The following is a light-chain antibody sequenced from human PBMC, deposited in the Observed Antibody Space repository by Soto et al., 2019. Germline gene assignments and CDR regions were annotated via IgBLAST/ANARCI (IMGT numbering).Light chain of an antibody. CDR3: HQYGSSPLT. CDR2: GAS. V-gene: IGKV3-20*01. Sequence: EIVLTQSPGTLSLSPGERATLSCRASQSVSSSFLAWYQQKPGQAPRLLIDGASSRATGIPDRFSGSGSGTDFTLTISRLEPADVAVYHCHQYGSSPLTFGGGTKVEIK. J-gene: IGKJ4*01. CDR1: QSVSSSF.